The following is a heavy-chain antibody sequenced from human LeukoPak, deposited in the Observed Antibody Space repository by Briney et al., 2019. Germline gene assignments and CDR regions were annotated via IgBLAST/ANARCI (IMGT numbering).Heavy chain of an antibody. Sequence: PGGSLRLSCAASGFTFSGSAMHWVRQAPGKGLEWMGGFDPEDGETIYAQKFQGRVTMTEDTSTDTAYMELSSLRSDDTAVYYCARDKKWRYGDYDIWGQGTLVTVSS. CDR1: GFTFSGSA. CDR3: ARDKKWRYGDYDI. CDR2: FDPEDGET. J-gene: IGHJ4*02. D-gene: IGHD4-17*01. V-gene: IGHV1-24*01.